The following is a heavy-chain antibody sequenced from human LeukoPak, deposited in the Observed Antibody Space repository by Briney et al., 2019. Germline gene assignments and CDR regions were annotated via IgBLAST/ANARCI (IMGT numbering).Heavy chain of an antibody. CDR3: ARGGATTLFDY. J-gene: IGHJ4*02. CDR2: ITSNGDKT. D-gene: IGHD1-26*01. CDR1: GFTFSSYA. V-gene: IGHV3-64*01. Sequence: PGGSLSLSCAASGFTFSSYAMHWVRQAPGKGLEYVSAITSNGDKTYYGNSVKGRFTISRDNSKNTLYLQMGSLSIEDVAVYYCARGGATTLFDYWGQGTLVTVSS.